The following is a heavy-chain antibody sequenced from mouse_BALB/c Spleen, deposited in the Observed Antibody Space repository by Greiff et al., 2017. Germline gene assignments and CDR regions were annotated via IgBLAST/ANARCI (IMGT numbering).Heavy chain of an antibody. CDR2: ISSGGGNT. CDR3: AREGDVWFAY. J-gene: IGHJ3*01. V-gene: IGHV5-9*03. D-gene: IGHD3-3*01. Sequence: EVMLVESGGGLVKPGGSLKLSCAASGFTFSSYTMSWVRQTPEKRLEWVATISSGGGNTYYPDSVKGRFTISRDNAKNNLYLQMSSLRSEDTALYYCAREGDVWFAYWGQGTLVTVSA. CDR1: GFTFSSYT.